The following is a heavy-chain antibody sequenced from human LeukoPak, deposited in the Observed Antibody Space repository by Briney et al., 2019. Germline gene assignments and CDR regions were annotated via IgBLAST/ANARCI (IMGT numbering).Heavy chain of an antibody. Sequence: PSETLSLTCTVSGGSISSGSYYWSWIRQPAGKGLEWIGRIYTSGSTNYNPSLKSRVTISVDTSKNQFSLKLSSVTAADTAVYYCARPYDSSGYWGPRFRFDPWGQGTLVTVSS. D-gene: IGHD3-22*01. J-gene: IGHJ5*02. V-gene: IGHV4-61*02. CDR2: IYTSGST. CDR3: ARPYDSSGYWGPRFRFDP. CDR1: GGSISSGSYY.